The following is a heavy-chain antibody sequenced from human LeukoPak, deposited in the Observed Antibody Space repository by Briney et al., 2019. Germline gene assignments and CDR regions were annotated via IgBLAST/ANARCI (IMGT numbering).Heavy chain of an antibody. Sequence: SETLSLTCTVSGGSISSGSYYWSWIRQPPGKGLEWIGYIYYSGSTNYNPSLKSRVTISVDTSKNQFSLKLSSVTAADTAVYYCARGVRELLDAFDIWGQGTMVTVSS. CDR2: IYYSGST. CDR3: ARGVRELLDAFDI. V-gene: IGHV4-61*01. D-gene: IGHD1-26*01. J-gene: IGHJ3*02. CDR1: GGSISSGSYY.